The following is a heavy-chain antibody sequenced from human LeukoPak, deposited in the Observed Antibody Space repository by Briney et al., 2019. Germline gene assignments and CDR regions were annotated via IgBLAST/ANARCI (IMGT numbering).Heavy chain of an antibody. V-gene: IGHV3-53*01. Sequence: PGGSLRPSCAASGFTVTTNYMSWVREAPGKGLECVSLIHSGDNTYYADSVQGRFTISRDNSKNTLYLQMNSLRAEDTAIYYCARDGGPGWFDPWGQGTLVTVSS. CDR1: GFTVTTNY. CDR3: ARDGGPGWFDP. CDR2: IHSGDNT. J-gene: IGHJ5*02. D-gene: IGHD2-15*01.